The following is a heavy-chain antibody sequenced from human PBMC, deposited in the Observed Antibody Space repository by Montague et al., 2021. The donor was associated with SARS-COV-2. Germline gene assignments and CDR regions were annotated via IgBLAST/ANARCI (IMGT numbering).Heavy chain of an antibody. J-gene: IGHJ5*02. CDR1: GGSFSGYY. CDR2: INHSGST. V-gene: IGHV4-34*01. CDR3: ARGPFLRFLELPMCVKKPGWFDP. Sequence: SETLSLTCAVYGGSFSGYYWSWIRQPPGKGLEWIGEINHSGSTNYNPSLKSRVTISVDTSKNQFSLMLSSVTAADTAVYYCARGPFLRFLELPMCVKKPGWFDPWGQGTLVTVSS. D-gene: IGHD3-3*01.